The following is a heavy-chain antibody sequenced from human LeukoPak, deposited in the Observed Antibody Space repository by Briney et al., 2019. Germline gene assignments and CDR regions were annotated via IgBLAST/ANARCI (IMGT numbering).Heavy chain of an antibody. V-gene: IGHV3-48*04. CDR3: ARVRRYFDWLLFDY. J-gene: IGHJ4*02. CDR2: ISSSGNTI. CDR1: GFTFNSFS. Sequence: GGSLRLSCAASGFTFNSFSMDWVRQVPGKGLEWVSYISSSGNTIYYADSVKGRFTISRDNANNLLYLQMSGLRAEDTAVYYCARVRRYFDWLLFDYWGQGTLVTVSS. D-gene: IGHD3-9*01.